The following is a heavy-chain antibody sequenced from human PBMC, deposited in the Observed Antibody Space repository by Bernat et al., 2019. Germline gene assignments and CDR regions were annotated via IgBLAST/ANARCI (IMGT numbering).Heavy chain of an antibody. CDR1: GYRFINYW. CDR2: IYPGDPDT. J-gene: IGHJ4*02. CDR3: ARQQGGPSSWFRLDY. V-gene: IGHV5-51*01. Sequence: EVQLVQSGAAVKKPGESLKISCKGSGYRFINYWIGWVRQLPGKGLEWMGIIYPGDPDTGYSPSFEGQVTISADKAISAAYVQGRSLKASDTAMYYCARQQGGPSSWFRLDYWGQGTLVTVSS. D-gene: IGHD6-13*01.